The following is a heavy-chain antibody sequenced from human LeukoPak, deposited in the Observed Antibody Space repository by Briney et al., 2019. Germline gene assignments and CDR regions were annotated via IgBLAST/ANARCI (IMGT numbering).Heavy chain of an antibody. Sequence: PGGSLRLSCAASGPTFTGYTMNWDRQAPGKGLEWVSSISSSSYIYYADPVKGRFTISRDNAKNSLYLQMNSLRAEDTAVYYCARDHYYDSSGYYYGGYYFDYWGQGTLVTVSS. CDR1: GPTFTGYT. CDR2: ISSSSYI. V-gene: IGHV3-21*01. D-gene: IGHD3-22*01. CDR3: ARDHYYDSSGYYYGGYYFDY. J-gene: IGHJ4*02.